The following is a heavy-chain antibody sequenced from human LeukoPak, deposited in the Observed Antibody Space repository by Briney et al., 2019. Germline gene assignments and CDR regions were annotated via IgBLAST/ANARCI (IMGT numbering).Heavy chain of an antibody. CDR1: GDSIGNYY. CDR3: ARDRAVVNALQGVFDV. Sequence: LETLSLTCTVSGDSIGNYYWTWIRQPAGKGLEWIGRMYNNERSGYNPSLKSRVTISVDKSKNQFSLKLSSVTAADTAVYYCARDRAVVNALQGVFDVWGQGTTVTVSS. CDR2: MYNNERS. J-gene: IGHJ3*01. D-gene: IGHD2-21*01. V-gene: IGHV4-4*07.